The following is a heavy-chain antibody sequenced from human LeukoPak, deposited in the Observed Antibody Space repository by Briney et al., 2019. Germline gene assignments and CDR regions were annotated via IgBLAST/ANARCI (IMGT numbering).Heavy chain of an antibody. D-gene: IGHD3-16*01. V-gene: IGHV3-11*04. CDR1: GFTFSDSY. CDR2: ISGSGHDI. Sequence: GGSLRLSCAASGFTFSDSYMTWVRQAPGKGVEWVAYISGSGHDINYSDSVKGRFTISRDNAKNSLYLQMSSLRVEDTAVYYCTRDRAAGAYPWYFDYWGQGTLVTVSS. CDR3: TRDRAAGAYPWYFDY. J-gene: IGHJ4*02.